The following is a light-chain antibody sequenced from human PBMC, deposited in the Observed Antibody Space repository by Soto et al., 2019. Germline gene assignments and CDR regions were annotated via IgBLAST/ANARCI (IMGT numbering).Light chain of an antibody. Sequence: QSVLTQPASVSGSPGQSITISYTGTSSDVGGYDYVSWYQHHPGKVPKLIIYEVSKRPSGVSHRFSGSKSGNTASLTISGLQTEDEADYYCSSYTTTSALVFGGGTKLTVL. CDR1: SSDVGGYDY. CDR2: EVS. CDR3: SSYTTTSALV. V-gene: IGLV2-14*01. J-gene: IGLJ2*01.